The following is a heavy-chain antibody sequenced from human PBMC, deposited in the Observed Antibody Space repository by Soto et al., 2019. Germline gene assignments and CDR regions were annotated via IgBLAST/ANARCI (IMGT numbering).Heavy chain of an antibody. V-gene: IGHV6-1*01. CDR1: GDSVSSNSAA. J-gene: IGHJ4*02. CDR2: KYYRSKWYN. Sequence: QVQLQQSGPGLVKPSQTLSLTCAISGDSVSSNSAAWNWIRQSPSRGLEWLGRKYYRSKWYNDYGLSVRSRITTNPDTSKYQFSLQLISVTREDTAGYYCARGTYYDFWRAPGVYVDYWGQGTLFTGSS. D-gene: IGHD3-3*01. CDR3: ARGTYYDFWRAPGVYVDY.